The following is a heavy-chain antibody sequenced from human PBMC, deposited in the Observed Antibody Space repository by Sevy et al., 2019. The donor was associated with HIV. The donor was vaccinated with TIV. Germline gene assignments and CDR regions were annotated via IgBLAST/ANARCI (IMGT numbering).Heavy chain of an antibody. CDR1: GGSISSSSYY. CDR2: IYYSGST. D-gene: IGHD4-4*01. Sequence: SETLSLTCTVSGGSISSSSYYWGWIRQPPGKGLEWIGSIYYSGSTYYNPSLKSRVTISVDTSKNQFSLKLSSVTAADTAVYYCARTTVTTPSNYDFDYWGQGTLVTVSS. V-gene: IGHV4-39*01. J-gene: IGHJ4*02. CDR3: ARTTVTTPSNYDFDY.